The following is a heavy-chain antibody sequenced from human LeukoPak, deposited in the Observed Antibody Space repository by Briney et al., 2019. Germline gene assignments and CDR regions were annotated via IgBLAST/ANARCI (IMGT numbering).Heavy chain of an antibody. D-gene: IGHD3-22*01. CDR3: ARPGYYYDSSGYYHALYAFDI. CDR1: GGSFSGYY. CDR2: INHSGNT. V-gene: IGHV4-34*01. Sequence: SETLSLTCAVYGGSFSGYYWSWIRQPPGKGLEWIGEINHSGNTNYNPSLKSRVTISVDTSKNQFSLKLSSVTAADTAVYYCARPGYYYDSSGYYHALYAFDIWGQGTMVTVSS. J-gene: IGHJ3*02.